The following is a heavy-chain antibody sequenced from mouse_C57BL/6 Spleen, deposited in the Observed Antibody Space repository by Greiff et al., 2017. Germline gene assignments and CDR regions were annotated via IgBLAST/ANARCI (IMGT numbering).Heavy chain of an antibody. CDR3: ARCGDYGWYFDV. J-gene: IGHJ1*03. CDR1: GYTFTSYW. CDR2: INPSDSYT. Sequence: QVHVKQPGAELVKPGTSVKLSCKASGYTFTSYWMHWVKQRPGQGLEWIGVINPSDSYTNYNQKFKGKATLTVDTSSSTAYMPLSSLTSEVSAVYDCARCGDYGWYFDVWGTGTTVTVSS. V-gene: IGHV1-59*01. D-gene: IGHD1-1*02.